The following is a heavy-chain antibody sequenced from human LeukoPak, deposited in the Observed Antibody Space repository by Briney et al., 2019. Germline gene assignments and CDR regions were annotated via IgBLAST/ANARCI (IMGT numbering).Heavy chain of an antibody. D-gene: IGHD6-13*01. J-gene: IGHJ4*02. CDR1: GFTFSDYY. CDR2: ISGSGSTK. V-gene: IGHV3-11*01. CDR3: ARVGSIAAAGTPDY. Sequence: GGSLRLSCAASGFTFSDYYMSWIRQAPGKGLEWVSHISGSGSTKIYADSVKGRFTISRDSAENSLYLQVNSLRAEDTAVYYCARVGSIAAAGTPDYWGQGTLVTVSS.